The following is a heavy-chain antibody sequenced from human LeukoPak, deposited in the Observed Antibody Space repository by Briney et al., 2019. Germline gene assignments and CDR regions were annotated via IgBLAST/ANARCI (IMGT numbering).Heavy chain of an antibody. D-gene: IGHD2-2*01. CDR2: IRYDGSAY. V-gene: IGHV3-33*01. J-gene: IGHJ4*02. CDR3: ARVGSYCSSTSCYVDY. Sequence: PGGSLRLSCVASGFTFSRYGIHWVRQPPGKGLEWVAVIRYDGSAYSYADSVKGRFTISRDNAKNTLYLQMNSLRAEDTAVYYCARVGSYCSSTSCYVDYWGQGTLVTVSS. CDR1: GFTFSRYG.